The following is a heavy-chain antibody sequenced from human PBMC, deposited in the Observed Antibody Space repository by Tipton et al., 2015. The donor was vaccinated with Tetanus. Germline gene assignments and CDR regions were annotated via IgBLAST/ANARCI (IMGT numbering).Heavy chain of an antibody. CDR2: ISGSGDRI. J-gene: IGHJ4*02. CDR1: GMTLSYFA. D-gene: IGHD5/OR15-5a*01. V-gene: IGHV3-23*01. Sequence: GSLRLSCAASGMTLSYFAMSWVRQAPGKGLEWVSGISGSGDRIFYADSVKGRVTISRDNAKNTLYLQMNSLRAEDTAVYYCVRELISWTVVSINGFDQWGQGTLVTVSS. CDR3: VRELISWTVVSINGFDQ.